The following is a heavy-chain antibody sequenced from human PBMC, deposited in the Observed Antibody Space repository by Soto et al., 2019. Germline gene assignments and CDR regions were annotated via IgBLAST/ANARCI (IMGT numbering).Heavy chain of an antibody. CDR3: ARHVPAAKYWIGDVDY. CDR2: IYYSGST. V-gene: IGHV4-39*01. Sequence: QLQLQESGPGLVKPSETLSLTCTVSGGSISSSSYYWGWIRQPPGKGLEWIGSIYYSGSTYYNPSLKSRVTISVDTSKNQFSLKLSSVTAADTAVYYCARHVPAAKYWIGDVDYWGQGTLVTVSS. J-gene: IGHJ4*02. D-gene: IGHD2-2*01. CDR1: GGSISSSSYY.